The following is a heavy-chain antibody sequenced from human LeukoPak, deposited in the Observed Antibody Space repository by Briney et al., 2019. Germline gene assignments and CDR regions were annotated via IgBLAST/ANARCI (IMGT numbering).Heavy chain of an antibody. CDR3: ATGDRLVPAAMWFDY. D-gene: IGHD2-2*01. Sequence: RASVKVSCKASGYTFTDYYMHWVRQAPGQGLEWMGWINPKSGGRSYAQRFQGRVTMTRDTSISTAYMELSRLRSDDTAVYYCATGDRLVPAAMWFDYWGQGTLVTVSS. CDR1: GYTFTDYY. J-gene: IGHJ4*02. V-gene: IGHV1-2*02. CDR2: INPKSGGR.